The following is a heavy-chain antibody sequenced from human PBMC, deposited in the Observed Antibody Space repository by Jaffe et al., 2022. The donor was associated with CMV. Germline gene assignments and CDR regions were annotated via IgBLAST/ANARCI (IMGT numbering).Heavy chain of an antibody. D-gene: IGHD3-10*01. CDR2: IKSKTDGGTT. J-gene: IGHJ4*02. CDR1: GFTFSNAW. Sequence: EVQLVESGGGLVKPGGSLRLSCAASGFTFSNAWMSWVRQAPGKGLEWVGRIKSKTDGGTTDYAAPVKGRFTISRDDSKNTLYLQMNSLKTEDTAVYYCTTERPAPVRRGVIITLFDYWGQGTLVTVSS. V-gene: IGHV3-15*01. CDR3: TTERPAPVRRGVIITLFDY.